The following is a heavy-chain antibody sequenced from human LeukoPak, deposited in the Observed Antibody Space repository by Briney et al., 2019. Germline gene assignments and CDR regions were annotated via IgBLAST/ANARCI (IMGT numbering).Heavy chain of an antibody. CDR1: GGTFSSYA. V-gene: IGHV1-69*13. D-gene: IGHD5-24*01. CDR3: ARDGGSEATPFDY. Sequence: ASVKVSCKASGGTFSSYAISWVRQAPGQGLEWMGGIIPIFGTANYAQKFQGRVTITADESTSTAYMELSSLRSEDTAVYYCARDGGSEATPFDYWGQGTLVTVSS. CDR2: IIPIFGTA. J-gene: IGHJ4*02.